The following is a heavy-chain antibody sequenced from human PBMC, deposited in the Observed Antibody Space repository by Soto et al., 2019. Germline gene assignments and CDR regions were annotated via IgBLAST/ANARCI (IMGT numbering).Heavy chain of an antibody. CDR2: IWYDGSNK. Sequence: GGSLRLSCAASGFTFSSYGMHWVRQAPGKGLEWVAVIWYDGSNKYYADSVKGRFTISRDNSKNTLYLQMNSLRAEDTAVYYCARDFREDIVVVPAAPPNYYYYGMDVWGQGTTVTVSS. CDR1: GFTFSSYG. D-gene: IGHD2-2*01. CDR3: ARDFREDIVVVPAAPPNYYYYGMDV. V-gene: IGHV3-33*01. J-gene: IGHJ6*02.